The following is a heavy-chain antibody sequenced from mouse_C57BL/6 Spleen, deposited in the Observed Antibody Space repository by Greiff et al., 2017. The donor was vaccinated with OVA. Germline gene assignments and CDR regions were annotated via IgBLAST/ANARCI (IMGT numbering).Heavy chain of an antibody. Sequence: QVQLQQPGTELVKPGASVKLSCKASGYTLTSYWMPWVKQRPGQGLEWLGNINPSNGGTNYNEKFKSKATLTVDKSYSTAYMQLSSLTSEDSAVYYCARGVGVYYYGGYAMDDWGQGTSVTVSS. V-gene: IGHV1-53*01. CDR1: GYTLTSYW. J-gene: IGHJ4*01. D-gene: IGHD1-1*01. CDR2: INPSNGGT. CDR3: ARGVGVYYYGGYAMDD.